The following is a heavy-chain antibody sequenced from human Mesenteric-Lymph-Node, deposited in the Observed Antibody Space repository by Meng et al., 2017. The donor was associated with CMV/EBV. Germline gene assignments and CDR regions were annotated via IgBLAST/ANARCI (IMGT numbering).Heavy chain of an antibody. CDR1: GFTFSNYA. CDR2: ISISGGNT. CDR3: AKDLFGGTGNSYYYYYGMDV. D-gene: IGHD4-23*01. V-gene: IGHV3-23*01. J-gene: IGHJ6*02. Sequence: GESLKISCAASGFTFSNYAMSWVHQAPGKGLEWVSAISISGGNTYYADSVKGRFTISRDNSKNTLYLQMNSLRAEDTAVYYCAKDLFGGTGNSYYYYYGMDVWGQGTTVTVSS.